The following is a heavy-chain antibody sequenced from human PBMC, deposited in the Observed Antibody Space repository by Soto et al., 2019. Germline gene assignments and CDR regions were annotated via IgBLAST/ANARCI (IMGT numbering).Heavy chain of an antibody. CDR1: GYTFTSYA. D-gene: IGHD2-2*01. CDR2: INAGNGNT. Sequence: ASVKVSCKASGYTFTSYAMHWVRQAPGQRLEWMGWINAGNGNTKYSQKFQGRVTITRDTSASTAYMELSSLRSEDTAVYYCAFLGYCSSTSCYGSRDWFDPWGQGTLVTVSS. V-gene: IGHV1-3*01. J-gene: IGHJ5*02. CDR3: AFLGYCSSTSCYGSRDWFDP.